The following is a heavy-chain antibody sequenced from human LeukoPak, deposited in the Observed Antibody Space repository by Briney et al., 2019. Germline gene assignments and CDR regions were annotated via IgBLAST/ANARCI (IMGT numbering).Heavy chain of an antibody. D-gene: IGHD6-19*01. CDR3: ARALAVAGHWYFDL. CDR2: INPSGGSK. Sequence: ASVTVSCKASGYTFTSYYMHWVRRAPGQGLEWMGTINPSGGSKSYAQKFQGRVTMTRDTSTSTVYMELSSLRSEDTAVYYCARALAVAGHWYFDLWGRGTLVTVSS. J-gene: IGHJ2*01. V-gene: IGHV1-46*01. CDR1: GYTFTSYY.